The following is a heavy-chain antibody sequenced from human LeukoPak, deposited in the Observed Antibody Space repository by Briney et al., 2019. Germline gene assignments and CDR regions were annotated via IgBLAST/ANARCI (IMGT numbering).Heavy chain of an antibody. CDR1: GFTFSDYY. Sequence: PGGSLRHSCAASGFTFSDYYMSWIRQAPGKGLEWVSYISSSGSTIYYADSVKGRFTISRDNAKNSLYLQMNSLRAEDTAVYYCARTSTGGSDYDILTGYYNRRGAFDYWGQGTLVTVSS. D-gene: IGHD3-9*01. CDR2: ISSSGSTI. CDR3: ARTSTGGSDYDILTGYYNRRGAFDY. J-gene: IGHJ4*02. V-gene: IGHV3-11*01.